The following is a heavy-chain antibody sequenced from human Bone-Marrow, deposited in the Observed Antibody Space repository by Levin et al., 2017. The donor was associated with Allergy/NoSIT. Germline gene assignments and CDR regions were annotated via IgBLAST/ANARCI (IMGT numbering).Heavy chain of an antibody. CDR2: IYYSGST. CDR3: ARFWSGLDY. V-gene: IGHV4-59*11. Sequence: SPTLSLPCTFSGGSIRDHKWSWLRPPPGKGLEWIGYIYYSGSTNYNPSLQSRITISIDTSKDQFSLKLSSVTAADTAVYYCARFWSGLDYWSQGTLVTVSS. CDR1: GGSIRDHK. D-gene: IGHD3-3*01. J-gene: IGHJ4*02.